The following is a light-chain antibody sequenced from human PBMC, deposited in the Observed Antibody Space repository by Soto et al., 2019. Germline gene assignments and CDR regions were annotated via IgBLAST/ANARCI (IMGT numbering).Light chain of an antibody. CDR1: QSVSSKY. V-gene: IGKV3-20*01. CDR3: HQYAVSPLT. CDR2: GTS. J-gene: IGKJ4*01. Sequence: EIVLTQSPGTLSLSPGERATLSCGASQSVSSKYLAWYQQKPGQAPRLLIYGTSSGTPNRATGVPDRFSGSGSGTDFTLSVTRLEPEDFAVYYCHQYAVSPLTFGGGTKVDIK.